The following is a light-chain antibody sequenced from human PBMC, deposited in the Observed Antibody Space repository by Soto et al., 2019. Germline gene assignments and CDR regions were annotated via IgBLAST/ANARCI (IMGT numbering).Light chain of an antibody. CDR3: AAWDDSLSGVV. CDR1: SSNIGSNY. CDR2: RNN. J-gene: IGLJ2*01. V-gene: IGLV1-47*01. Sequence: QSVLTQPPSASGTPGQRVTISCSGSSSNIGSNYVYWYQQLPGTAPKLLIYRNNQRPSGVPDRFSGSKSGTSASRAISGLRAEYEADYYCAAWDDSLSGVVFGGGTKLTVL.